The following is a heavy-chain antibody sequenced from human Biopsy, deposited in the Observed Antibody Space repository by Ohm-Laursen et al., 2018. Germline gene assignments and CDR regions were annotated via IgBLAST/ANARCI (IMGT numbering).Heavy chain of an antibody. CDR1: GFTFSSYA. V-gene: IGHV3-23*01. J-gene: IGHJ4*02. Sequence: SLRLSCSASGFTFSSYAMNWVRQAPGRGLEWVSGITGSGDGAYYADSMRGRFTIARDNSRNTLYLQMNSPRADDTAVYYCAKASRNYYDSTGYYFDYWGQGTLVTVSS. D-gene: IGHD3-22*01. CDR3: AKASRNYYDSTGYYFDY. CDR2: ITGSGDGA.